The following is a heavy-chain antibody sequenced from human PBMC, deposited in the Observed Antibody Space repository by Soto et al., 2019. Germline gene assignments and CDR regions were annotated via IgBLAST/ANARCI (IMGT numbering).Heavy chain of an antibody. CDR3: AKDGERYCSGGSCLFPDY. V-gene: IGHV3-23*01. Sequence: PGGSLRLSCAASGLTFSSYAMSWVRQAPGKGLEWVSAISGSGGSTYYADSVKGRFTISRDNSKNTLYLQMNSLRAEDTAVYYFAKDGERYCSGGSCLFPDYWGQGTLVTVSS. CDR1: GLTFSSYA. CDR2: ISGSGGST. D-gene: IGHD2-15*01. J-gene: IGHJ4*02.